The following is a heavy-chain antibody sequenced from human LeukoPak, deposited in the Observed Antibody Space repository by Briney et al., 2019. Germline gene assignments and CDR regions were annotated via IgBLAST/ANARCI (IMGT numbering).Heavy chain of an antibody. CDR3: TRGSIAYYYMDV. D-gene: IGHD3-22*01. CDR1: GGFISRYY. J-gene: IGHJ6*03. CDR2: IYYSGST. V-gene: IGHV4-59*01. Sequence: PSETLSLTCTVSGGFISRYYWRWIRQPPGKGLEWIGYIYYSGSTNYNPSLKRRVTISVDTSQNQFSLKLSSVTAADTAVYYCTRGSIAYYYMDVWGKGTTVTISS.